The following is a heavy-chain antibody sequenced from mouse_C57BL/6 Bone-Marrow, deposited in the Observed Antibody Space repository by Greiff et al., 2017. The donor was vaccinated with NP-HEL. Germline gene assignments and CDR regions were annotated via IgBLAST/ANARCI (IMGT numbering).Heavy chain of an antibody. V-gene: IGHV1-69*01. J-gene: IGHJ4*01. CDR3: ARIPYDPYAMDY. D-gene: IGHD2-3*01. CDR2: IDPSDSYT. CDR1: GYTFTSYW. Sequence: QVQLQQPGAELVMPGASVTLSCKASGYTFTSYWMHWVKQRPGQGLEWIGEIDPSDSYTNYNQKFKGKSTLTVDKSSSTAYMQLSSLTSEDAAVYHCARIPYDPYAMDYWGQGTSVTVSS.